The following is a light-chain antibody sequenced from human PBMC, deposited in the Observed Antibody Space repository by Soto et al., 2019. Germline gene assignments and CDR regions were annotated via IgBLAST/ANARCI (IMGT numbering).Light chain of an antibody. V-gene: IGLV2-11*01. J-gene: IGLJ1*01. Sequence: QSALAQPRSVSGSPGQSVTISCTGISSDVGGYNYVSWYQQHPGKAPKLMIYDVSKRPSGVPDRFSGSKSGNTASLTISGLQAEDEADYYCRSYAGSYTFEVFGTGTKVTVL. CDR1: SSDVGGYNY. CDR3: RSYAGSYTFEV. CDR2: DVS.